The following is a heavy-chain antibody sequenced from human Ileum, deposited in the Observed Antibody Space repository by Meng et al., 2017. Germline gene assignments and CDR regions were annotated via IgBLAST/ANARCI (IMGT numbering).Heavy chain of an antibody. Sequence: GGSLKISCAASGFTFSSNWMSWVRQAPGKGLEWVASIKQDGSEKYYVGSVKGRFTISRDNAKNSLYLHMNSLRAEDTAVYYCARDNPHLSLVVVYSDYWGQGTLVTVSS. D-gene: IGHD3-22*01. V-gene: IGHV3-7*01. J-gene: IGHJ4*02. CDR3: ARDNPHLSLVVVYSDY. CDR2: IKQDGSEK. CDR1: GFTFSSNW.